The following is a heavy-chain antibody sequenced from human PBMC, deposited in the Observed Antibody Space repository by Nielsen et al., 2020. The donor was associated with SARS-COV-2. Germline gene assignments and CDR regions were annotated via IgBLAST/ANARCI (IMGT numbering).Heavy chain of an antibody. Sequence: VRQAPGKGLEWVGRIKSKTDGGTTDYAAPVKGRFTISRDDSKNTLYLQMNSLKTEDTAVYYCTTDPYGNYYDSSGYYCWFDYWGQGTLVTVSS. V-gene: IGHV3-15*01. J-gene: IGHJ4*02. CDR3: TTDPYGNYYDSSGYYCWFDY. D-gene: IGHD3-22*01. CDR2: IKSKTDGGTT.